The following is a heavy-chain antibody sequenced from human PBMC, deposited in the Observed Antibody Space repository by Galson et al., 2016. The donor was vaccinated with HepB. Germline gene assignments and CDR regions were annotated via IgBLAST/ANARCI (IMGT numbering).Heavy chain of an antibody. CDR3: ATWGFTLGVDH. CDR1: GFTLNTYG. J-gene: IGHJ4*02. Sequence: SLRLSCAASGFTLNTYGVRWVRQAPGKGLEWVAVISDNGSNKYYADSVKGRFTISRDNSEHTLYLQMNSLRTEDTAMYYCATWGFTLGVDHWGQGILVTVSS. D-gene: IGHD3-16*01. CDR2: ISDNGSNK. V-gene: IGHV3-30-3*01.